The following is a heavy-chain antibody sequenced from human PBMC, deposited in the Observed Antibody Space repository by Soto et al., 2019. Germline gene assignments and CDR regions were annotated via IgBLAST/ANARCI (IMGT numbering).Heavy chain of an antibody. CDR1: GRAFSSYA. CDR2: IITIYGTA. CDR3: ARGLNWNYVHYEYGMDV. J-gene: IGHJ6*02. D-gene: IGHD1-7*01. Sequence: SVKVSWNGSGRAFSSYAISCVLQAPGQVLDWMGGIITIYGTANYAKKFQRRGTITADESQSKAYMELSSLRYEDTAGYYCARGLNWNYVHYEYGMDVWGQGTTVTVSS. V-gene: IGHV1-69*13.